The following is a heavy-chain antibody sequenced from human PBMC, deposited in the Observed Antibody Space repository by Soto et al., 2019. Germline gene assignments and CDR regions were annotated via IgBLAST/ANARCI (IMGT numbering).Heavy chain of an antibody. D-gene: IGHD3-22*01. V-gene: IGHV4-34*01. J-gene: IGHJ4*02. CDR1: GGSFSCYY. CDR2: INHSGSA. Sequence: SETLSLTCAVYGGSFSCYYWSWIRQPPGKGLEWIGEINHSGSANYNPSLKSRVTISVDTSKNQFSLKLSSVTAADTAVYYCARGRRRSWYYYDSSGYPTPYFDYWGQGTLVTVSS. CDR3: ARGRRRSWYYYDSSGYPTPYFDY.